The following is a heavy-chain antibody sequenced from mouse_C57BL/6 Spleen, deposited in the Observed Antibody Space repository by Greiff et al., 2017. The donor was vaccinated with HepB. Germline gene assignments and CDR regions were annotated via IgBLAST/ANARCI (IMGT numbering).Heavy chain of an antibody. CDR2: IYPGDGDT. Sequence: QVQLQQSGAELVKPGASVKISCKASGYAFSSYWMNWVKQRPGKGLEWIGQIYPGDGDTNYNGKFKGKATLTADKSSSTAYMQLSSLTSEDSAVYFCANTLFYDGYYVFAYWGQGTLVTVSA. CDR3: ANTLFYDGYYVFAY. V-gene: IGHV1-80*01. D-gene: IGHD2-3*01. CDR1: GYAFSSYW. J-gene: IGHJ3*01.